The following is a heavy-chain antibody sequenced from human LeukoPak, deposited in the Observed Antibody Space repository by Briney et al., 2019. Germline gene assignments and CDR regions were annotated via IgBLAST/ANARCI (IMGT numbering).Heavy chain of an antibody. V-gene: IGHV3-66*04. Sequence: PGGSLRLSCAASGFTVSSNYMSWVRQAPGKGLEWVSVIYSGGSTYYSDSVTGRFTISRDNSKNTLYLQMNSLRAEDTAVYYCARPYGGNSWFDYWGQGTLVTVSS. CDR1: GFTVSSNY. D-gene: IGHD4-23*01. CDR3: ARPYGGNSWFDY. J-gene: IGHJ4*02. CDR2: IYSGGST.